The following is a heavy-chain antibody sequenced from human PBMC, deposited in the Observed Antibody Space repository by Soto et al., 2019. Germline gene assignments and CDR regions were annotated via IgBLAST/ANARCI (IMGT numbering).Heavy chain of an antibody. J-gene: IGHJ4*02. D-gene: IGHD2-15*01. Sequence: GSLRLSCAASGFTFTSYAMGWVRQAPGKGLECVSVVSRGGSTHYADSVTGRFIVSRDNSKNTVSLQMNSLRADDTAVYYCAKRRGAGGHFDYWGQGALVTVSS. V-gene: IGHV3-23*01. CDR3: AKRRGAGGHFDY. CDR1: GFTFTSYA. CDR2: VSRGGST.